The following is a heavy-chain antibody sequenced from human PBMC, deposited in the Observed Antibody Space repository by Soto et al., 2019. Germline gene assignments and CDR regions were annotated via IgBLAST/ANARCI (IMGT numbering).Heavy chain of an antibody. V-gene: IGHV3-9*01. CDR3: AKDRGAGYSSSWLDY. CDR2: ISWNSGSI. CDR1: GFTFDDYA. D-gene: IGHD6-13*01. J-gene: IGHJ4*02. Sequence: EVQLVESGGGLVQPGRSLRLSCAASGFTFDDYAMHWVRQAPGKGLEWVSGISWNSGSIGYADSVKGRFTISRDNAKNSLYLQMSSLRAEDTALYYCAKDRGAGYSSSWLDYWGQGTLVTVSS.